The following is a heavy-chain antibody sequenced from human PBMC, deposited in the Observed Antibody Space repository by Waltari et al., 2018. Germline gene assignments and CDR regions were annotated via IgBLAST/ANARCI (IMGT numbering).Heavy chain of an antibody. CDR3: ARAREHSSDFWNGYSYYFDQ. CDR1: GFSFSDSY. Sequence: VQLVESGGGLVKPGGSLRLSCAASGFSFSDSYMNWPRQAPGKGLDGVSYVNCGGSGRHYADAVKGRFTISWDNGKNSLYLQMNSLRADDTAIDYCARAREHSSDFWNGYSYYFDQWGQGTLVTISS. V-gene: IGHV3-11*01. D-gene: IGHD3-3*01. J-gene: IGHJ4*02. CDR2: VNCGGSGR.